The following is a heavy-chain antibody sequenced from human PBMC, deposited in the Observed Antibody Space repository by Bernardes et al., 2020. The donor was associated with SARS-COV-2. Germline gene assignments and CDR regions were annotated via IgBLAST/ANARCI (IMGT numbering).Heavy chain of an antibody. Sequence: ASVKVSCKASGYTFTSYGISWVRQAPGQGLEWMGWISAYNGNTNYAQKLQGRVTMTTDTSTSTAYMELRSLRSDDTAVYYCAGHLIYDSSGWGIEDAFDIWGQGTMVTVSS. CDR2: ISAYNGNT. V-gene: IGHV1-18*01. CDR3: AGHLIYDSSGWGIEDAFDI. J-gene: IGHJ3*02. CDR1: GYTFTSYG. D-gene: IGHD3-22*01.